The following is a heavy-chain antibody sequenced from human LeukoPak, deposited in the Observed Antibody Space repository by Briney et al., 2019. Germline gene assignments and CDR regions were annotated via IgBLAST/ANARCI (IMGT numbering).Heavy chain of an antibody. D-gene: IGHD5-12*01. V-gene: IGHV4-31*03. Sequence: SETLYLTCTVSGGSISSGGYSWSWIRQHPGKGLEWIGYIYYSGSTYYNPSLKSRVTISVDTSKNQFSLKLSSVTAADTAVYYCARDNREVATMRYFDYWGQGTLVTVSS. CDR3: ARDNREVATMRYFDY. J-gene: IGHJ4*02. CDR1: GGSISSGGYS. CDR2: IYYSGST.